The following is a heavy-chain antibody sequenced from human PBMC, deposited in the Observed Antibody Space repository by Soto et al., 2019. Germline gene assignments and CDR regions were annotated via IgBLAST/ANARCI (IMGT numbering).Heavy chain of an antibody. CDR1: GDSISSGGYY. Sequence: QVQLQESGTGLVKPSQTLSLTCTVSGDSISSGGYYWTWIRQHPQKGLEWIGHIYYSGSTYYNPSLKSRVTVSVDTSKNQFSLKLSSVTAADTAVYYCARQYYYDSRGFDFWGQGTLVTVSS. D-gene: IGHD3-22*01. V-gene: IGHV4-31*03. J-gene: IGHJ4*02. CDR2: IYYSGST. CDR3: ARQYYYDSRGFDF.